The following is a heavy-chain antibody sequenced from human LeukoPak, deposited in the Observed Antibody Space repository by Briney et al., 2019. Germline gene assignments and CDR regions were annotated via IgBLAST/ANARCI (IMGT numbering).Heavy chain of an antibody. V-gene: IGHV3-66*01. CDR1: GFTVSSNH. J-gene: IGHJ4*02. CDR3: ARDYYDILTGYSLYY. Sequence: GGSLRLSSAASGFTVSSNHMSWVRQAPWKGLEWVSVIYSGGSTYYADSVKGRFTISRDNSKNTLYLQMNSLRAEDTAAYYCARDYYDILTGYSLYYWGQGTLVTVSS. CDR2: IYSGGST. D-gene: IGHD3-9*01.